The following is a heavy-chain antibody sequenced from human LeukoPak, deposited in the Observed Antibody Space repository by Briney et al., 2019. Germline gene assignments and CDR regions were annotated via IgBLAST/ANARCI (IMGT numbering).Heavy chain of an antibody. Sequence: ASVKVSCKASGGTFSSYAISWVRQAPGQGLEWMGRIIPILGIANYAQKFQGRVTITADKSTSTAYMELSSLRSEDTAVYYCARDGWNGDYALRDYGMDVWGQGTTVTVSS. CDR1: GGTFSSYA. V-gene: IGHV1-69*04. CDR3: ARDGWNGDYALRDYGMDV. D-gene: IGHD4-17*01. CDR2: IIPILGIA. J-gene: IGHJ6*02.